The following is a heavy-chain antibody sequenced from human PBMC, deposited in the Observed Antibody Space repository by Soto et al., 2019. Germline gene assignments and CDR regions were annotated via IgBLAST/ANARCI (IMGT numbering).Heavy chain of an antibody. V-gene: IGHV3-23*01. CDR1: GFTFSDYA. D-gene: IGHD3-3*01. J-gene: IGHJ4*02. Sequence: GGFLRLSCAASGFTFSDYAMSWVRQAPGKGLEWLSLISGTGVPTLYAGTVKGRFSVSRDNSKNTLYLQMNSLRAEETAVYYCAKDFTRYDFWSGYYSGPFDYWGQGTLVTVS. CDR2: ISGTGVPT. CDR3: AKDFTRYDFWSGYYSGPFDY.